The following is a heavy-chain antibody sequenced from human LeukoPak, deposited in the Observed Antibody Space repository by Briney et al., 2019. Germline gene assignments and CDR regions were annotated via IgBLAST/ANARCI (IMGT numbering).Heavy chain of an antibody. CDR3: AKDLWATVTSIPYYFDY. CDR2: ISSQSTYI. D-gene: IGHD4-17*01. Sequence: PGGSLRLSCAASGFTFSSYSMSWVRQAPGKGLEWVSSISSQSTYIYSADSLKGRFAISRDNAKNSLYLQMNSLRAEDTAVYYCAKDLWATVTSIPYYFDYWGQGTLVTVSS. V-gene: IGHV3-21*01. J-gene: IGHJ4*02. CDR1: GFTFSSYS.